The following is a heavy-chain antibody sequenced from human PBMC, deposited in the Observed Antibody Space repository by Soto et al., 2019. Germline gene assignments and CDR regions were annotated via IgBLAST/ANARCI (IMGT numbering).Heavy chain of an antibody. V-gene: IGHV3-72*01. Sequence: EVHLEDSGGGLVQPGGSLRLSCVGSGFSLSDHYMDWVRQAPGKGLEWVGRIRNKANSYSTEYAASVKGRFTISRDESKNSLVLQMNSLQIEDTAVYYCARVRYSSGWSIDYWGQGTLVTVSS. CDR1: GFSLSDHY. J-gene: IGHJ4*02. CDR2: IRNKANSYST. D-gene: IGHD6-19*01. CDR3: ARVRYSSGWSIDY.